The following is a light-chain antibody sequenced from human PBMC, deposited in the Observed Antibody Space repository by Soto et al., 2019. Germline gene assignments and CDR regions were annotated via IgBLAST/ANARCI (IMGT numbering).Light chain of an antibody. CDR2: EVS. J-gene: IGLJ1*01. Sequence: QSVLTQPASVSGSPGQSITMSCTGTSSDAGGYNYVSWYQQHPGKAPKLMIYEVSNRPSGVSNRFSGSKSGNTASLTISGLQAEDEADYYCSSYTSSSNYVFGTGTKVTVL. CDR3: SSYTSSSNYV. V-gene: IGLV2-14*01. CDR1: SSDAGGYNY.